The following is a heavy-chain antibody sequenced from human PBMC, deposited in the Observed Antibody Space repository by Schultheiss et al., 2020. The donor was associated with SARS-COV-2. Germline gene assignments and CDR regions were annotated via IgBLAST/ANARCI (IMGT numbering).Heavy chain of an antibody. V-gene: IGHV1-8*01. J-gene: IGHJ4*02. CDR3: ARGYLHSHCSGGSCYPFFDY. CDR2: MNPNSGNT. D-gene: IGHD2-15*01. CDR1: GYTFTSYD. Sequence: ASVKVSCKASGYTFTSYDINWVRQATGQGLEWMGWMNPNSGNTGYAQKFQGRVTMTRNTSISTAYMELSSLRSEDTAVYYCARGYLHSHCSGGSCYPFFDYWGQGTLVTVSS.